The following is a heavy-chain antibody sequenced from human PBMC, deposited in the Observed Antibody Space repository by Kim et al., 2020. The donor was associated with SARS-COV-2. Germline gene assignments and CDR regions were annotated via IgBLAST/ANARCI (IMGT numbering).Heavy chain of an antibody. V-gene: IGHV3-30*01. D-gene: IGHD6-13*01. Sequence: VKGRFTISRENSKNTLYLQMNSLRAEDTAVYYCARDLEQLVLFYCYGMDVWGQGTTVTVSS. J-gene: IGHJ6*02. CDR3: ARDLEQLVLFYCYGMDV.